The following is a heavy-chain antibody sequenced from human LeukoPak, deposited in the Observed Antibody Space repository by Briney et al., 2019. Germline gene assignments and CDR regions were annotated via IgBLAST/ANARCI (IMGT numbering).Heavy chain of an antibody. D-gene: IGHD1-14*01. V-gene: IGHV3-53*05. Sequence: GESLKISCAAPGFTVITNDMTWVRQAPGKGLEWVSVLYSDGNTKYADSVQGRFTISRDNSKNTLYLEMNSLSPDDTAVHYCARGVEPLAANTLAYWGQGTLVTVSS. CDR1: GFTVITND. J-gene: IGHJ4*02. CDR2: LYSDGNT. CDR3: ARGVEPLAANTLAY.